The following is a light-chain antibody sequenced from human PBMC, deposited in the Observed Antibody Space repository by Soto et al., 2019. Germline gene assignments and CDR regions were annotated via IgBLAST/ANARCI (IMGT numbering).Light chain of an antibody. V-gene: IGLV4-69*01. CDR3: QTWGTAIVV. J-gene: IGLJ2*01. CDR1: SGHSDYA. CDR2: VNSDGSH. Sequence: QPVLTQSPSASASLGASVKLTCTLSSGHSDYAIAWHQQQPEKGPRYLMKVNSDGSHNKGDGIPDRFSGASSGAERYLTISSLQSEDEADYYCQTWGTAIVVFGGGTKVTVL.